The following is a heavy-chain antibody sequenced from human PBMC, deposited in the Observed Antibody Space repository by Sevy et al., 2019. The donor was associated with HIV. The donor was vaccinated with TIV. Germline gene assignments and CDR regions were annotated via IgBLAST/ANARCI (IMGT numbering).Heavy chain of an antibody. D-gene: IGHD3-16*01. CDR1: GFTFARYA. CDR3: AKGDRTFYGMDV. CDR2: ISGSGGAT. V-gene: IGHV3-23*01. J-gene: IGHJ6*02. Sequence: GGSLRLSCAASGFTFARYAMNWVRQAPGKGLEWVSAISGSGGATYYARSVEGRFTISRDNSRETLYVQMNSLRVEDTAVYYCAKGDRTFYGMDVWGQGTTVTVSS.